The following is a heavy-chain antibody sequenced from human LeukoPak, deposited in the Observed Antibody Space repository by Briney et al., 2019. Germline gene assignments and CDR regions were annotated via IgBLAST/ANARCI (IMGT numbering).Heavy chain of an antibody. CDR3: ATVGKTENYYGSGRFSYYSYMDV. CDR1: GYTVSSNY. D-gene: IGHD3-10*01. CDR2: IYSGGNT. Sequence: GGSLRVSCAVSGYTVSSNYMIWVRQAPGKGLEWVAVIYSGGNTYYADSVKGCFTISRDNSKNTLYLEMNSLRADDTAVSYCATVGKTENYYGSGRFSYYSYMDVWGKGTTVTISS. V-gene: IGHV3-66*02. J-gene: IGHJ6*03.